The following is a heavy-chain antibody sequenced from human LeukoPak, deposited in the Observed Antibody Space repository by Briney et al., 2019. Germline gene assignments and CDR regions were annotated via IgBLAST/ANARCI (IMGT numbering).Heavy chain of an antibody. D-gene: IGHD3-22*01. CDR3: ARAYYDTSGYPGWYFDL. V-gene: IGHV4-4*07. CDR2: IYTSGST. Sequence: MTSETLSLTCTVSGGSISSYYWSWIRQPAGKGLQWIGRIYTSGSTSYNPSLKSRVTMSVDTSKNQFSLKLTSVTAADTAVYYCARAYYDTSGYPGWYFDLWGRGTLVTVSS. J-gene: IGHJ2*01. CDR1: GGSISSYY.